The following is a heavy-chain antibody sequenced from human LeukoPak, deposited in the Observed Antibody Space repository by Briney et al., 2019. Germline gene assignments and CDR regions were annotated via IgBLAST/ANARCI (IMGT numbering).Heavy chain of an antibody. D-gene: IGHD3-22*01. CDR1: GFTFSSYG. CDR3: AKTSPKYYYDSSGYYDY. V-gene: IGHV3-33*06. J-gene: IGHJ4*02. Sequence: GGSLTLSCAASGFTFSSYGMHWVRQAPGKGLEWVAVIWYDGSNKYYADSVKGRFTISRDNSKNTLYLQMNSLRAEDTAVYYCAKTSPKYYYDSSGYYDYWGQGTLVTVSS. CDR2: IWYDGSNK.